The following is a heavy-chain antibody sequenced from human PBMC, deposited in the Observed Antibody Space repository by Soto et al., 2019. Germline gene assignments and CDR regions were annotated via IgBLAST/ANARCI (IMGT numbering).Heavy chain of an antibody. CDR1: GGTFSSYA. V-gene: IGHV1-69*13. Sequence: SVKVSCKASGGTFSSYAISWVRQAPGQGLEWMGGIIPIFGTANYAQKFQGRVTITADESTSTAYMELSSLRSEDTAVYYCARDRALYSSFDYWGQGTLVTVSS. J-gene: IGHJ4*02. D-gene: IGHD6-13*01. CDR3: ARDRALYSSFDY. CDR2: IIPIFGTA.